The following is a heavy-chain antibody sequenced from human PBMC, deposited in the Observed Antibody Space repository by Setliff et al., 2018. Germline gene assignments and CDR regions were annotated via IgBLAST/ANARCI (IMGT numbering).Heavy chain of an antibody. CDR2: IWYDGNNK. CDR3: VRGEMFSTSPRAD. J-gene: IGHJ4*02. Sequence: GGSLRLSCKASGYTFTGYYMHWVRQAPGKGLEWVAVIWYDGNNKDHADSVKGRFTISRDNSKNTLYLQMDSLRVEDTAVYYCVRGEMFSTSPRADWGQGTQVTVSS. CDR1: GYTFTGYY. D-gene: IGHD2-2*01. V-gene: IGHV3-33*01.